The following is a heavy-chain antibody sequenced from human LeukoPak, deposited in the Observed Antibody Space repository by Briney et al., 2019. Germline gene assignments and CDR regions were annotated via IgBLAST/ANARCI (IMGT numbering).Heavy chain of an antibody. D-gene: IGHD4-23*01. V-gene: IGHV5-51*01. J-gene: IGHJ5*02. CDR3: ARLSTLTHYGGKGGGFDP. CDR2: IYPGDSDT. CDR1: GYSFTSYW. Sequence: LGESLKISCKGSGYSFTSYWIGWVRQMPGKGLEWMGIIYPGDSDTRYSPSFQGQVTISADKSISTAYLQWSSLKASDTAMYYCARLSTLTHYGGKGGGFDPWGQGTLVTVSS.